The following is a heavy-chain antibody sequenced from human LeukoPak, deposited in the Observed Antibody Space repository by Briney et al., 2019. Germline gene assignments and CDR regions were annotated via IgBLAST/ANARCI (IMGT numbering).Heavy chain of an antibody. CDR1: GYTFTSYD. CDR2: MNPNSGNT. CDR3: ARGRRKYMVATPL. D-gene: IGHD5-12*01. J-gene: IGHJ4*02. Sequence: AAVKVSCEASGYTFTSYDINWVRQATGQGREWMGWMNPNSGNTGYAQKFQGRVTMTRNTSISTAYMELSSLRSEDTAVYYCARGRRKYMVATPLWGQGTLVTVSS. V-gene: IGHV1-8*01.